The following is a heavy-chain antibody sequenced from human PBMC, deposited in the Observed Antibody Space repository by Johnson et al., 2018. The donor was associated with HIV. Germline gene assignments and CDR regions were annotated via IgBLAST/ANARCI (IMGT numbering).Heavy chain of an antibody. CDR2: IRYDGSNK. CDR3: ARAGKWSGDAFDI. V-gene: IGHV3-30*02. CDR1: GVTFSNAW. Sequence: QVQLVESGGGLIKPGGSLRLSCAASGVTFSNAWMSWVRQAPGKGLEWVAFIRYDGSNKYYADSVKGRFTISRENVKNFVYLQMNSLRAGDTAVYYCARAGKWSGDAFDIWGQGTMVTVSS. J-gene: IGHJ3*02. D-gene: IGHD3-10*01.